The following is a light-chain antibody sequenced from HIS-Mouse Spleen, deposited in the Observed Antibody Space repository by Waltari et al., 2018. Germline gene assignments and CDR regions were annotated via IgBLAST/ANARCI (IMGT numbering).Light chain of an antibody. V-gene: IGLV1-44*01. CDR2: SNN. CDR1: SSNIGSNT. J-gene: IGLJ1*01. CDR3: AAWDDSLNGNYV. Sequence: QSVLTQPPSASGTPGQRVTISCSGSSSNIGSNTVTWYQQLPGTAPKLLIYSNNQRPSGVPDRFSGSKSGTSASLAISGLQSEDEAYYYCAAWDDSLNGNYVFGTGTKVTVL.